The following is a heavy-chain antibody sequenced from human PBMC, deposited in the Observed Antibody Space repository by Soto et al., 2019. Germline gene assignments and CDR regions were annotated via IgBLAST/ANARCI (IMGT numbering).Heavy chain of an antibody. V-gene: IGHV1-69*06. CDR3: ARPKRSGYDRGDSYYHTMDV. CDR2: ILPMFGAV. Sequence: QVQLVQSGAEVKKSGSSVKVSCKASGGTSSNFAITWVRQVPGQGLEGLGGILPMFGAVKYAQKFQDRLTITADRSTNTAAMELGSLRPEDTAVYYCARPKRSGYDRGDSYYHTMDVWGHGTTVTVS. D-gene: IGHD3-3*01. CDR1: GGTSSNFA. J-gene: IGHJ6*02.